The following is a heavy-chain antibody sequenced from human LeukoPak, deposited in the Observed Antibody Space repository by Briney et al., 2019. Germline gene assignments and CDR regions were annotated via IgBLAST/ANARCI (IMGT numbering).Heavy chain of an antibody. V-gene: IGHV4-34*01. CDR3: ARGRRRYCSSTGCYTMLH. CDR1: GGSFSGYY. D-gene: IGHD2-2*02. Sequence: SETLSLTCAVYGGSFSGYYWSWIRQPPGKGLEWIGEINHSGSTNYNPSLKSRVTIPGDTSKNEFSLKLSSVTAADTAVYYCARGRRRYCSSTGCYTMLHWGQGTLVTVSS. J-gene: IGHJ4*02. CDR2: INHSGST.